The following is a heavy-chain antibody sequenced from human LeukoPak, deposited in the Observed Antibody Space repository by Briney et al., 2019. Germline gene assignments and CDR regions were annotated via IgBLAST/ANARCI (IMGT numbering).Heavy chain of an antibody. CDR3: ARDPAAWDY. D-gene: IGHD6-13*01. J-gene: IGHJ4*02. CDR1: GYTFSNSI. V-gene: IGHV5-51*01. CDR2: IYPGDSET. Sequence: GESLKISCKGSGYTFSNSIIGWVRQMPGKGLEWMGIIYPGDSETRYSPSFQGQVTISADKSISTAYLQWSSLRVSDTAMYYCARDPAAWDYWGQGTLVTVSS.